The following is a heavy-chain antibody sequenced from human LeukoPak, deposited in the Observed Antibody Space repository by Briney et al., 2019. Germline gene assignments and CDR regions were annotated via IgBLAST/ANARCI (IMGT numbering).Heavy chain of an antibody. D-gene: IGHD3-22*01. CDR1: GGSISSYY. CDR3: ARVAYDSSGYYLWSHYYYYMDV. CDR2: IYYSGST. J-gene: IGHJ6*03. Sequence: PSETLSLTCTVSGGSISSYYWSWIRQPPGKGLEWIGYIYYSGSTNYNPSLKSRVTISVDTSKNQFSLKLSSVTAADTAVYYCARVAYDSSGYYLWSHYYYYMDVWGKGTTVTISS. V-gene: IGHV4-59*01.